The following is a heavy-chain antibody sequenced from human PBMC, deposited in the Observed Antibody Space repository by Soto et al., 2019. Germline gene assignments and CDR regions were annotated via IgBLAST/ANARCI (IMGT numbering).Heavy chain of an antibody. CDR3: ARGQEVGAHFFDS. D-gene: IGHD2-15*01. V-gene: IGHV3-13*01. J-gene: IGHJ4*01. CDR2: IGTAGDT. Sequence: PGGYLRLSCEASGFTFSGFDMHWVRQPTGKGLEWVSTIGTAGDTYYAVSVKGRFTISRDNAKNSLSLQMNSLRAGDTAVYFCARGQEVGAHFFDSWGPGT. CDR1: GFTFSGFD.